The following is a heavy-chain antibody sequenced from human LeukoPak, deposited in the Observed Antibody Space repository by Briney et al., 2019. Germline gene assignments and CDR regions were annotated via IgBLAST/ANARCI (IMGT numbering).Heavy chain of an antibody. CDR2: IYHSGST. D-gene: IGHD3-10*01. J-gene: IGHJ3*02. CDR1: GYSISSGYY. CDR3: ARPISGARGAFDI. Sequence: PSETLSLTCAVSGYSISSGYYWGWIRQPPGKGLEWIGCIYHSGSTYYNLSLKTRVTISVDTSKNQFSLKLSSVTAADTAVYYCARPISGARGAFDIWGQGTMVTVSS. V-gene: IGHV4-38-2*01.